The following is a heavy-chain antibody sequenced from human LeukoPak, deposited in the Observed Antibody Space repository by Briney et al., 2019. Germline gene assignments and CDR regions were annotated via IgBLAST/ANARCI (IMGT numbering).Heavy chain of an antibody. CDR2: IYSGGST. CDR1: GFTVRNNY. D-gene: IGHD3-10*01. V-gene: IGHV3-66*01. CDR3: ATGERMVRADGVDY. J-gene: IGHJ4*02. Sequence: GGSLRLSCAASGFTVRNNYMSWVRQAPGKGLEWVSVIYSGGSTYYADSVKGRFTISRDNSKNTLYLQMNSLRAEDTAVYFCATGERMVRADGVDYWGQGTLVTVSS.